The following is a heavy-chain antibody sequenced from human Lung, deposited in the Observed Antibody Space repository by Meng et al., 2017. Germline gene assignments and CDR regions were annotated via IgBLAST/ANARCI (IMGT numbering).Heavy chain of an antibody. CDR1: GFTFSTHW. V-gene: IGHV3-74*01. Sequence: VLVLGSGGGLVQPGGSLRLSCAASGFTFSTHWMHWVRQAPGKGLEWVSRITGDGSSTIYADSVQGRFTMSRDNAKNTLSLQMNSLRAEDTAVYYCARGGVTTDDWGQGTLVTVSS. CDR3: ARGGVTTDD. CDR2: ITGDGSST. J-gene: IGHJ4*02. D-gene: IGHD4-17*01.